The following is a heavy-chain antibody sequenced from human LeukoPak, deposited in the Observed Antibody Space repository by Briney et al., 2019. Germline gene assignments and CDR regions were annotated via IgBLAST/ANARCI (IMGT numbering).Heavy chain of an antibody. D-gene: IGHD2-2*01. Sequence: GGSLRLSCAASGFTFSKYVMSWVRQTPGEGPEWVSAISRGGERTYYAESEKGRFTVSRDNSKNTVYLEMNRLRAEDTAFYHCVKVDPDGAAADWGQGTLVTVSS. CDR3: VKVDPDGAAAD. CDR1: GFTFSKYV. V-gene: IGHV3-23*01. CDR2: ISRGGERT. J-gene: IGHJ4*02.